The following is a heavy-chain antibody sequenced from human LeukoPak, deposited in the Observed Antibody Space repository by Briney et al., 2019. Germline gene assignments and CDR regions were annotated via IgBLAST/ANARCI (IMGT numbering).Heavy chain of an antibody. D-gene: IGHD3-22*01. CDR1: GFTFSSYW. CDR2: IKQDGSEK. Sequence: GGSLRLSCAASGFTFSSYWMSCVRQAPGKGREWVANIKQDGSEKYYVDSVKGRFTISRDNAKNSLYLQMNSLRAEDTAVYYCAREIGYYYDSSGYRRDAFDIWGQATMVTVCS. V-gene: IGHV3-7*01. CDR3: AREIGYYYDSSGYRRDAFDI. J-gene: IGHJ3*02.